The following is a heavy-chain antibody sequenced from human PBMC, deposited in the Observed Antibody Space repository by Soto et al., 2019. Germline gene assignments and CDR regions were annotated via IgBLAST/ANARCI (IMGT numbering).Heavy chain of an antibody. V-gene: IGHV3-23*01. CDR1: GFTFSSYA. J-gene: IGHJ6*02. D-gene: IGHD3-10*01. CDR2: ISGGGDRT. CDR3: AKAFGFGEHYGMDV. Sequence: AGGSLRLSCAASGFTFSSYALTWVRQAPGQGLEWLQAISGGGDRTYYGDSVKSRYPISREKSYNTRSLRVNGPRAAARAVYCCAKAFGFGEHYGMDVWGQETTVTVSS.